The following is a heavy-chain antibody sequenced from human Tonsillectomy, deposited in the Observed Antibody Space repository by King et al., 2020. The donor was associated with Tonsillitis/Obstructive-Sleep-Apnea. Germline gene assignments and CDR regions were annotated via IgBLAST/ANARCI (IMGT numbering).Heavy chain of an antibody. Sequence: VQLVESGAEVKNPGASVNVSCKASGYTFTSYGINWVRQAPGQGLEWMGWISAYSGNTNYAQKLQGRVSMTTDTSTNTAYMDLRSLRYDDTAVYYCARADPISAAGTFDPWGQGTLVTVSS. CDR2: ISAYSGNT. CDR1: GYTFTSYG. CDR3: ARADPISAAGTFDP. J-gene: IGHJ5*02. D-gene: IGHD6-13*01. V-gene: IGHV1-18*01.